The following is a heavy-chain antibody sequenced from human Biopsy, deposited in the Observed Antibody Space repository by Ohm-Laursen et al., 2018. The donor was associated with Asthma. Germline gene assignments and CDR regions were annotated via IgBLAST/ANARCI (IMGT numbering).Heavy chain of an antibody. CDR1: GGSMSSSSYY. J-gene: IGHJ2*01. CDR3: ARAVSSSSYWYFDL. CDR2: ISYTGSA. Sequence: SDTLSLTCTVSGGSMSSSSYYWGWIRQPPGKGLEWMGSISYTGSAYHTPSLESRVTISADTSKNHFSLKVTSVTAADTAVYYCARAVSSSSYWYFDLWGRGDLVTVSS. D-gene: IGHD6-6*01. V-gene: IGHV4-39*02.